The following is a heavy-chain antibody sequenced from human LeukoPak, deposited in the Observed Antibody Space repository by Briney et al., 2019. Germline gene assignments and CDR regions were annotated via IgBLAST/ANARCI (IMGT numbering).Heavy chain of an antibody. CDR1: GFTFSSYS. J-gene: IGHJ6*02. CDR3: ARVSIVGMDV. V-gene: IGHV3-21*01. CDR2: ISSSSSYI. D-gene: IGHD3-16*02. Sequence: GGSLRLSCAASGFTFSSYSMNWVRQAPGKGLEWFSSISSSSSYIYYADSVKGRFTISRDNAKNSLYLQMNSLRAEDTAVYYCARVSIVGMDVWGQGTTVTVSS.